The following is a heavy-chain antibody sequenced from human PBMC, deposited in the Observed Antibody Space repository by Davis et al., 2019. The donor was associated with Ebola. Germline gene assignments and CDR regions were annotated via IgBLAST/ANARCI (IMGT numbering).Heavy chain of an antibody. CDR1: GFTFNTYA. Sequence: GESLKISCAASGFTFNTYAMGWVRQAPGKGLEWVSVISGSGTVTYYAVSVKGRFTISRDNSKNTLYLQMNSLRAEDTAVYYCARNSGGSYSAAGLWGQGTLVTVSS. D-gene: IGHD1-26*01. J-gene: IGHJ4*02. CDR3: ARNSGGSYSAAGL. V-gene: IGHV3-23*01. CDR2: ISGSGTVT.